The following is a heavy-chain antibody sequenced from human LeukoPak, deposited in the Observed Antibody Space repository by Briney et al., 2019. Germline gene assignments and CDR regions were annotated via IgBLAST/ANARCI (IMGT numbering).Heavy chain of an antibody. Sequence: GGSLRLSCAASGFTFSTYGMTWVRQAPGKGLEWVSAISGSAATTFYADSVKGRFTISRDNSKNTLYLQMNSLRAEDTAVYYCARVMGASWFFYLDVWGKGTTVTVSS. V-gene: IGHV3-23*01. D-gene: IGHD3-16*02. CDR2: ISGSAATT. CDR3: ARVMGASWFFYLDV. CDR1: GFTFSTYG. J-gene: IGHJ6*03.